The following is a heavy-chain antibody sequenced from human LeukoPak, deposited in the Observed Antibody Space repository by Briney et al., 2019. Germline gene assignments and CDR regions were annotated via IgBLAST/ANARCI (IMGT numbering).Heavy chain of an antibody. Sequence: SVKVSCKASGSSYSSFAISWVRQAPGQGLEWMGRIIPLIDITNYAQKFQGRVTITADKSTSTAYMELSSLRSEDTAVYYCARVPEPHYRDSNIIDYWGQGTLVTVSS. CDR3: ARVPEPHYRDSNIIDY. J-gene: IGHJ4*02. V-gene: IGHV1-69*04. CDR2: IIPLIDIT. D-gene: IGHD4-17*01. CDR1: GSSYSSFA.